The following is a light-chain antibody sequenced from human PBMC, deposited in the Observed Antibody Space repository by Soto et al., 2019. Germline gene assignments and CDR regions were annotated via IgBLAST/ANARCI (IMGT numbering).Light chain of an antibody. V-gene: IGKV3-15*01. CDR1: QTVTAN. CDR2: GAS. Sequence: EIVMTQSPATLSVSPGERATLSCRASQTVTANLAWYQHKPRQAPRLLVSGASTRATGMPARFSGSGSETEFSLTISSLQSEDSAVYYCQQYKNWPFTFGQGTRLEIK. CDR3: QQYKNWPFT. J-gene: IGKJ5*01.